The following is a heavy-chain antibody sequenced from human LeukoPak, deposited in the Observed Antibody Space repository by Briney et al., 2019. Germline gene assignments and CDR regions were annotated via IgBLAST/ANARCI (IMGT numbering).Heavy chain of an antibody. Sequence: GASVKVSCKASGYTFTGHYMHWVRQAPGQGLEWMGWINPNSGGTKYAQKFQGRVTLTGDTSISTAYMELSRLRCDDTAVYYCARSYDFWSGPPFDPWGQGTLVTVSS. CDR2: INPNSGGT. V-gene: IGHV1-2*02. CDR1: GYTFTGHY. D-gene: IGHD3-3*01. CDR3: ARSYDFWSGPPFDP. J-gene: IGHJ5*02.